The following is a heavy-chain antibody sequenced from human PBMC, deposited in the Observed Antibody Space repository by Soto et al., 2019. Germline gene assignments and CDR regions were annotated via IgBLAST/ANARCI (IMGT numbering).Heavy chain of an antibody. CDR2: IIPIFGTA. Sequence: EASVKVSCKASGGTFSSYAISWVRQAPGQGLEWMGGIIPIFGTANYAQKFQGRVTITADESTSTAYMELSSLRSEDTAAYYCARSITYGSGTNWYFDLWGRGTLVTVSS. J-gene: IGHJ2*01. D-gene: IGHD3-10*01. CDR1: GGTFSSYA. CDR3: ARSITYGSGTNWYFDL. V-gene: IGHV1-69*13.